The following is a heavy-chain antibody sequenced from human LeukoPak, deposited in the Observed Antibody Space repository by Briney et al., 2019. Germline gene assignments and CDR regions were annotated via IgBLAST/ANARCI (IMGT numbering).Heavy chain of an antibody. J-gene: IGHJ6*03. CDR3: AKVYFDWLLWGDYYYYMDV. CDR2: ISGSGGST. V-gene: IGHV3-23*01. CDR1: GFTFSSYA. Sequence: GGSLRLSCAASGFTFSSYAMSWVRQAPGKGLEWVSAISGSGGSTYYADSVKGRFTISRDNSKNTLYLQMNSLRAEDTAVYYCAKVYFDWLLWGDYYYYMDVWGKGTTVTVSS. D-gene: IGHD3-9*01.